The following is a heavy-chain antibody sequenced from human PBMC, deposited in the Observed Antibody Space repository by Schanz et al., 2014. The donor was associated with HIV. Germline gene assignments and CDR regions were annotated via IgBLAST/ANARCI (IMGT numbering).Heavy chain of an antibody. CDR1: GFVFSSYA. Sequence: EVQLVESGGGLVQPGGSLRLSCAASGFVFSSYAMHWVRQAPGKGLEWLSSISTSGSVKNYGDSVKGRFTISRDNAKTLLYLQMNSLRDEDTAVYHCARDCLGDCPADYWGQGTLVTVSS. J-gene: IGHJ4*02. V-gene: IGHV3-48*02. D-gene: IGHD2-21*02. CDR2: ISTSGSVK. CDR3: ARDCLGDCPADY.